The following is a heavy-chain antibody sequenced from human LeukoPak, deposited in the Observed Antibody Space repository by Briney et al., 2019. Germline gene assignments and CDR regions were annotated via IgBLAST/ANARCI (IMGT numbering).Heavy chain of an antibody. CDR2: VIPIFGTA. CDR3: ARGQRYYDDSSGYRGFDY. D-gene: IGHD3-22*01. J-gene: IGHJ4*02. Sequence: VASVKVSCKPSGGTFSSYAISWVRQAPGQGLDWMGGVIPIFGTANYAQKYQGRATITADEYTSTAYMELSSLSSEDTAVYYCARGQRYYDDSSGYRGFDYWGQGTLVTVSS. V-gene: IGHV1-69*01. CDR1: GGTFSSYA.